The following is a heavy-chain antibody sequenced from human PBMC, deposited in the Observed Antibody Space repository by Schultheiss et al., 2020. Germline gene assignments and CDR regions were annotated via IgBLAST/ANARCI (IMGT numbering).Heavy chain of an antibody. CDR1: GFTFSSYA. D-gene: IGHD2-2*01. CDR2: ISYDGSNK. Sequence: GGSLRLSCAASGFTFSSYAMHWVRQAPGKGLEWVAVISYDGSNKYYADSVKGRFTISRDNSKNTLYLQMNSLRAEDTAVYYCARDWSGEYQLGSAFDYWGQGTLVTGSS. V-gene: IGHV3-30*04. CDR3: ARDWSGEYQLGSAFDY. J-gene: IGHJ4*02.